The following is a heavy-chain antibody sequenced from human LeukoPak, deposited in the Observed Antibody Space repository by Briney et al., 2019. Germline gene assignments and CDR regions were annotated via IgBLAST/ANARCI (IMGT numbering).Heavy chain of an antibody. D-gene: IGHD6-13*01. CDR1: GGTFSSYA. J-gene: IGHJ1*01. CDR2: IIPIFGTA. CDR3: VSKPIAAADAEYFQH. V-gene: IGHV1-69*06. Sequence: GASVKVSCKAPGGTFSSYAISWVRQAPGQGLEWMGGIIPIFGTANYAQKFQGRVTITADKSTSTAYMELSSLRSEDTAVYYCVSKPIAAADAEYFQHWARAPWSPSPQ.